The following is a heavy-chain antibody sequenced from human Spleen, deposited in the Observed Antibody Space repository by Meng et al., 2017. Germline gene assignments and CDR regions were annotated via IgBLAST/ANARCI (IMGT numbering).Heavy chain of an antibody. J-gene: IGHJ3*02. V-gene: IGHV3-15*05. CDR2: IKSKTDGGTT. CDR3: ARFSGSYSILDAFDI. CDR1: GFTFSNAW. D-gene: IGHD1-26*01. Sequence: GESLKISCAASGFTFSNAWMSWVRQAPGKGLEWVGRIKSKTDGGTTDYAAPVKGRFTISRDNAKNTLYLQMNSLRGEDTAVYYCARFSGSYSILDAFDIWGQGTMVTVSS.